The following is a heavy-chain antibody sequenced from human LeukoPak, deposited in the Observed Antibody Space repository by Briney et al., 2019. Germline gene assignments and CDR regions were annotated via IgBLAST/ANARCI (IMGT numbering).Heavy chain of an antibody. Sequence: PSETLSLTCAVYGGSFSGYYWSWIRQPPGKGLEWIGEINHSGSTNYNPSLKSRFTISVDTSKNRFSLKLSSVTAADTAVYYCARTFRESYYDFWSGYSTLDYWGQGTLVTVSS. CDR2: INHSGST. CDR3: ARTFRESYYDFWSGYSTLDY. V-gene: IGHV4-34*01. D-gene: IGHD3-3*01. J-gene: IGHJ4*02. CDR1: GGSFSGYY.